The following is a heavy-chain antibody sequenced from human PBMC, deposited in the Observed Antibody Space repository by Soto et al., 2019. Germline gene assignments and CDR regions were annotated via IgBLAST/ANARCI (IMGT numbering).Heavy chain of an antibody. V-gene: IGHV1-18*01. CDR1: GYTFTSNG. J-gene: IGHJ4*02. CDR3: ARDGYGDYGY. CDR2: ISTYNGNT. D-gene: IGHD4-17*01. Sequence: QVQLVQSGAEVKKPGTSVKVSCKASGYTFTSNGISWVRQAPGQGLEWMGWISTYNGNTNYAQKLQGRVTMTRDTYASIAYMALRDLRSDDTAVDYCARDGYGDYGYWGKGSLVTV.